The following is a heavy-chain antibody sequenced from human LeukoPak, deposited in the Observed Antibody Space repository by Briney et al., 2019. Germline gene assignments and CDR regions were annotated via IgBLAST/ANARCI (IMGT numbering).Heavy chain of an antibody. J-gene: IGHJ4*02. V-gene: IGHV1-3*01. CDR1: GYTFTSCA. CDR2: INAGNGNT. Sequence: ASVKVSCKASGYTFTSCAMHWVRQAPGQRLEWMGWINAGNGNTKYSQKFQGRVTITRDTSASTAYMELSSLRSEDTAVYYCARDSHPRDYGDYESYGYWGQGILVTVSS. CDR3: ARDSHPRDYGDYESYGY. D-gene: IGHD4-17*01.